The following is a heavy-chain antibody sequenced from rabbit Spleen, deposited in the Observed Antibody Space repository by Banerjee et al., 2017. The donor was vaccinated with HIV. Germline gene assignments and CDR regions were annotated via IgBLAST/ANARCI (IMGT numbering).Heavy chain of an antibody. CDR3: VREVDEKFNS. D-gene: IGHD2-1*01. Sequence: QLVESGGGLVQPGGSLKLSCIASGFDFSRYYMSWFRHAPGKGMEWVGDIDPIFGIAVNASWVNGQFAISSHNAQNPLYLQLSSLTAADAATYFCVREVDEKFNSWGQETHATV. J-gene: IGHJ6*01. CDR2: IDPIFGIA. V-gene: IGHV1S7*01. CDR1: GFDFSRYY.